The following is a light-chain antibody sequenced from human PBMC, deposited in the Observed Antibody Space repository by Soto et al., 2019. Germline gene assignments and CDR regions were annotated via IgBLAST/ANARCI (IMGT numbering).Light chain of an antibody. V-gene: IGKV3-15*01. J-gene: IGKJ2*01. CDR1: QSVSSN. CDR2: GAS. Sequence: EIVMTQSPATLSVSPGERATLSCRASQSVSSNLAWYQQKPGQAPRLLIYGASTRATGIPARFSGSGSGTEFTLTISSLQYEDFAVYYCQQYYNWPPYTFGQGTKLEIK. CDR3: QQYYNWPPYT.